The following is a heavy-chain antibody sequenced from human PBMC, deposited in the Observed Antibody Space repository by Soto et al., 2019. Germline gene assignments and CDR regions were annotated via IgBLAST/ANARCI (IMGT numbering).Heavy chain of an antibody. Sequence: QVQLVESGGGVVRPGRSLRLSCAPSGFSFSDFGMHWVRKAPGKGLEWVAAISHDGSNQYYGDSVKGRFSISRDHSNNRPHLQMNNLKVEDSAIYYSAKETRSRAVTATRVNGMDVWGQGTTVTVSS. V-gene: IGHV3-30*18. CDR3: AKETRSRAVTATRVNGMDV. CDR1: GFSFSDFG. J-gene: IGHJ6*02. CDR2: ISHDGSNQ. D-gene: IGHD2-21*02.